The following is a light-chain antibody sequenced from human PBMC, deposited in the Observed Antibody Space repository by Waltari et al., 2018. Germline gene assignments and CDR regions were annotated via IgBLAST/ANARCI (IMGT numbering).Light chain of an antibody. CDR3: SSRDGSSNLHV. J-gene: IGLJ1*01. Sequence: SSDLTQDPAVSVALGQTVKITCQGDTLRDYYASWYQKRPGQAPILVLYGKNNRPTWISDRFSGSTSGNTASLTLTGAQAEDEAEYYCSSRDGSSNLHVFGAGTQVTVL. CDR2: GKN. CDR1: TLRDYY. V-gene: IGLV3-19*01.